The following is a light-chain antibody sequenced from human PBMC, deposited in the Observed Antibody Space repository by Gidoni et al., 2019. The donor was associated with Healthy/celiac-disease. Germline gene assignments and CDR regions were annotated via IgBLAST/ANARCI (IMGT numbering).Light chain of an antibody. V-gene: IGKV1-8*01. CDR1: QCISSY. CDR2: AAS. CDR3: QQYYSYPLT. Sequence: AIRMTQSPSSFSASTGDRVTIPCRASQCISSYLAWYQQKPGKAPTLLIYAASTLQSGVPSRLSGSGCGTDFTLTISCLQSEDFATYYCQQYYSYPLTFGGGTKVEIK. J-gene: IGKJ4*01.